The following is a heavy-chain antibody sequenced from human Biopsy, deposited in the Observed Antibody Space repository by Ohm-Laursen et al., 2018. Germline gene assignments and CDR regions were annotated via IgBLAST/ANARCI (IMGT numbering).Heavy chain of an antibody. J-gene: IGHJ5*02. V-gene: IGHV4-31*03. D-gene: IGHD3-22*01. Sequence: TLSLTCTVSGVSINGGRYYWNWIRHHPGKGLEWIGNIFYSANTCYNPSLKSRVTISVDTSKNQFSPKLNSVTAADTAVYYCARGDYFDSNGYFWFDPWGQGTLVTVSS. CDR2: IFYSANT. CDR3: ARGDYFDSNGYFWFDP. CDR1: GVSINGGRYY.